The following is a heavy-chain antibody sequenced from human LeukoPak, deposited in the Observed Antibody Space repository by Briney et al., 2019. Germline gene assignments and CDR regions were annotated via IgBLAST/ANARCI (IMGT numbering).Heavy chain of an antibody. CDR3: ARGFTTAMVTPYYFDY. D-gene: IGHD5-18*01. V-gene: IGHV4-59*12. CDR2: IYYSGST. J-gene: IGHJ4*02. Sequence: NSSETLSLTCTVSGGSISSYYWSWIRQPPGKGLEWIGYIYYSGSTNYNPSLKSRVTISVDTSKNQFSLKLSSVTAADTAVYYCARGFTTAMVTPYYFDYWGQGTLVTVSS. CDR1: GGSISSYY.